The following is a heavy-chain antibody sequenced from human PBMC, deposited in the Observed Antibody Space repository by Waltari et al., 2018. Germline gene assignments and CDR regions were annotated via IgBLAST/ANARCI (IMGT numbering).Heavy chain of an antibody. CDR3: ARDGSLAPQRPHPPFYYYGMDV. CDR2: PNPKCGDA. CDR1: GYTFTGYY. Sequence: QVQLVQSGAEVKKPGASLRVSCKAAGYTFTGYYIHWVRQAPGQGLEWVGWPNPKCGDANFSHTFQGTVPLTRDPSITTVYMDLSRLTSDDTAIYYCARDGSLAPQRPHPPFYYYGMDVWGQGTTVTVSS. V-gene: IGHV1-2*07. D-gene: IGHD6-6*01. J-gene: IGHJ6*02.